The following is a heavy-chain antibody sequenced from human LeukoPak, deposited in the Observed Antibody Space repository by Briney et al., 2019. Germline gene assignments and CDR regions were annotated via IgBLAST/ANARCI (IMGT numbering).Heavy chain of an antibody. D-gene: IGHD3-16*02. V-gene: IGHV1-69*05. CDR3: AREKDDYVWGSYLWVY. CDR1: GGTFSSYA. Sequence: ASVKVSCKASGGTFSSYAISWVRQAPGQGLEWMGRIIPIFGTANYAQKFQGRVTITTDESTSTAYMELSSLRSEDTAVYYCAREKDDYVWGSYLWVYWDQGTLVTVSS. CDR2: IIPIFGTA. J-gene: IGHJ4*02.